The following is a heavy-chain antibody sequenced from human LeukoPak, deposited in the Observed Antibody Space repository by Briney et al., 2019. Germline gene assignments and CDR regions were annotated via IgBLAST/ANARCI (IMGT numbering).Heavy chain of an antibody. Sequence: ASVKVSCKASGYTFTSYYMHWVRQAPGHGLEWMGIINPSGGSTSCAQKYQGRATMTRDASTSTVYMELSSLRSEDTAVYYCARGDYSTPLYWFDPWGQGTLVTVSS. D-gene: IGHD4-11*01. CDR3: ARGDYSTPLYWFDP. J-gene: IGHJ5*02. V-gene: IGHV1-46*01. CDR2: INPSGGST. CDR1: GYTFTSYY.